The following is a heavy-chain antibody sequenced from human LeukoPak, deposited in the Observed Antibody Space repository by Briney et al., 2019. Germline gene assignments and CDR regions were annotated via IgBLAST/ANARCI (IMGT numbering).Heavy chain of an antibody. CDR2: ISWNSVTI. Sequence: PGGSLRLSCAASGFIFDDYAMHWVRQAPGKGLEWVSGISWNSVTIVYADSVKGRFTISRDNAKNSLYLQMNSLRAEDTALYYCAKDTGGGNSGVYYFDYWGQGTLVTVSS. D-gene: IGHD4-23*01. J-gene: IGHJ4*02. CDR1: GFIFDDYA. CDR3: AKDTGGGNSGVYYFDY. V-gene: IGHV3-9*01.